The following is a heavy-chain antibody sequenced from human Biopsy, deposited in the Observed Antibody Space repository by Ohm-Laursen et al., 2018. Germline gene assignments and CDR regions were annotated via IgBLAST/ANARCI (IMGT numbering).Heavy chain of an antibody. J-gene: IGHJ6*02. V-gene: IGHV3-21*01. CDR1: GFTLSSYS. D-gene: IGHD3-10*01. CDR2: ISSSSDNI. Sequence: SLRLSCSASGFTLSSYSMNWVRQTPGKGLEWVSTISSSSDNIHYVDSVKSRFTISRDNAKNSLYLQMNSLRAEDTAVYYCARSRGSSGIATIYYYGMDVWGQGTTVTVSS. CDR3: ARSRGSSGIATIYYYGMDV.